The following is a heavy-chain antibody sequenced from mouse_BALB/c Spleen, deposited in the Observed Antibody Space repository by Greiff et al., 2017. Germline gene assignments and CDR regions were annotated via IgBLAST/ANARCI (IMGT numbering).Heavy chain of an antibody. CDR1: GFNIKDTY. J-gene: IGHJ2*01. Sequence: VQLQQSGAELVKPGASVKLSCTASGFNIKDTYMHWVKQRPGQGLEWIGEINPSNGRTNYNEKFKSKATLTVDKSSSTAYMQLSSLTSEDSAVYYCARPYAYYFDYWGQGTTLTVSS. CDR3: ARPYAYYFDY. CDR2: INPSNGRT. V-gene: IGHV1S81*02. D-gene: IGHD1-1*01.